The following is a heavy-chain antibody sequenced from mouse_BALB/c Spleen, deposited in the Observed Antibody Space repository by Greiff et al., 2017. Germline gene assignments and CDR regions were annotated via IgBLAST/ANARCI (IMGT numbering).Heavy chain of an antibody. V-gene: IGHV1-87*01. Sequence: VQLVESGAELARPGASVKLSCKASGYTFTSYWMQWVKQRPGQGLEWIGAIYPGDGDTRYTQKFKGKATLTADKSSSTAYMQLSSLASEDSAVYYCARGYDYDGAMDYWGQGTSVTVSS. D-gene: IGHD2-4*01. CDR1: GYTFTSYW. J-gene: IGHJ4*01. CDR3: ARGYDYDGAMDY. CDR2: IYPGDGDT.